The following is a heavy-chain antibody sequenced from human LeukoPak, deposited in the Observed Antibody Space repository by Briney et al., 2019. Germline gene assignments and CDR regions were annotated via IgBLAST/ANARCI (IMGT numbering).Heavy chain of an antibody. CDR2: ISGSGDST. D-gene: IGHD1-26*01. CDR3: AKRHSASTRNYFDY. CDR1: GFTFSTYA. Sequence: GGSLRLSCAASGFTFSTYAMSLVRQAPGKGLEWVSTISGSGDSTYYADSVKGRFTISRDNSRNTLYLQMNSLRAEDTAVYYCAKRHSASTRNYFDYWDQGTLVTVSS. J-gene: IGHJ4*02. V-gene: IGHV3-23*01.